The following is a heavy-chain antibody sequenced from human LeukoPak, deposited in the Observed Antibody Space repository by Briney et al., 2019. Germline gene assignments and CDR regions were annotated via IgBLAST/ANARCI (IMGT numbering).Heavy chain of an antibody. V-gene: IGHV1-2*04. J-gene: IGHJ3*02. Sequence: ASVKVSCKASGYTFTGYYMHWVRQAPGQGLEWMGRINPNSGGTNYAQKFQGWVTMTRDTSISTAYMELSRLRSDDTAVYYCARSVSGYSSGYYAFDIWGQGTMVTVSS. CDR2: INPNSGGT. D-gene: IGHD6-19*01. CDR1: GYTFTGYY. CDR3: ARSVSGYSSGYYAFDI.